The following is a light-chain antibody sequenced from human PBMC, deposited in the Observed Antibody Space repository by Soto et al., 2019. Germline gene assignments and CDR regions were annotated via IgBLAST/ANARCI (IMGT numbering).Light chain of an antibody. CDR1: QSLVYGRGNIY. CDR2: YVS. V-gene: IGKV2-30*01. CDR3: MQGTHWPFT. Sequence: DVVRTQSPLSLPVTLGQPASISCRSSQSLVYGRGNIYLNWFQQRPGQSPRRLIYYVSNRDSGVPDRFSGGGSGTNFTLKISRVEAEDVGVYYCMQGTHWPFTLGPGTKVDIK. J-gene: IGKJ3*01.